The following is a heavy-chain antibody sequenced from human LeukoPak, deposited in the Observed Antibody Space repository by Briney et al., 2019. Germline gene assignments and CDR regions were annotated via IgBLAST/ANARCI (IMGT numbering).Heavy chain of an antibody. CDR2: FDPEDGET. J-gene: IGHJ6*02. V-gene: IGHV1-24*01. D-gene: IGHD3-10*01. CDR1: GYTLNDLS. Sequence: ASVKVSCKVSGYTLNDLSMHWVRQAPGKGLEWLGGFDPEDGETIYAQKFQGRVTLAEDTSTDTAYMELSSLRSEDTAAYYCATDIPRRVRGVVYSSFGMDVWGQGTTVTVSS. CDR3: ATDIPRRVRGVVYSSFGMDV.